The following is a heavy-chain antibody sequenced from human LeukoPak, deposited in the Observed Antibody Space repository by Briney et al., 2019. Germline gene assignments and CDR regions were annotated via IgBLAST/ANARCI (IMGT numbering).Heavy chain of an antibody. CDR3: ARGKLGLIFRGHYMDV. J-gene: IGHJ6*03. Sequence: RLSETLSLTWTVSGGSISSSSYYWGPIRQPPGNGLDWIGSIYCSGRTYYNPSLKSRVTISVDTSKNQFSLKLSSVTAADTAVYYCARGKLGLIFRGHYMDVWGKGTTVTVSS. CDR1: GGSISSSSYY. CDR2: IYCSGRT. V-gene: IGHV4-39*07. D-gene: IGHD3/OR15-3a*01.